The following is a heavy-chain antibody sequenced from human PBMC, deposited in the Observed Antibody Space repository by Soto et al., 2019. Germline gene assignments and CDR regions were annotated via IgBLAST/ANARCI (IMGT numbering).Heavy chain of an antibody. V-gene: IGHV1-2*04. D-gene: IGHD3-9*01. CDR2: INPNSGDT. J-gene: IGHJ4*02. CDR1: GYIFTGYY. CDR3: AKGAELHTIVWSTRCFDS. Sequence: ASVKVSCKASGYIFTGYYMHWVRQAPGQGLEWMGWINPNSGDTNYTQKFQGWVTMTRDTSISTAYMELSRLRPDDMALYHCAKGAELHTIVWSTRCFDSWGRGDLVTVSS.